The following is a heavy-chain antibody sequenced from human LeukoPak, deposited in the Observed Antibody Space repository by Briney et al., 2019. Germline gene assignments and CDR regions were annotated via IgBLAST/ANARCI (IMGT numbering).Heavy chain of an antibody. CDR3: AGGRWGYFDL. J-gene: IGHJ2*01. D-gene: IGHD4-23*01. Sequence: ASVKVSCKASGYTFTNYGISWVRQAPGQGLEWMGIINPSGGSTSYAQKFQGRVTMTRDTSTSTVYMELSSLRSEDTAVYYCAGGRWGYFDLWGRGTLVTVSS. CDR2: INPSGGST. CDR1: GYTFTNYG. V-gene: IGHV1-46*01.